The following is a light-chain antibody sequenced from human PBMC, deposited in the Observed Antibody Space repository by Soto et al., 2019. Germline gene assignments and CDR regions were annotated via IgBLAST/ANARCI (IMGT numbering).Light chain of an antibody. J-gene: IGKJ2*01. Sequence: DIQLTQSPSSLSASVGDRITITCRASQSMSDSLNWYQQKSGQAPKLLIYSASNLESGVPSRFSGGGSGTDFTLTISSLQPEDIGTDFCQQSYSNSYTFGQGTTLEIK. V-gene: IGKV1-39*01. CDR2: SAS. CDR3: QQSYSNSYT. CDR1: QSMSDS.